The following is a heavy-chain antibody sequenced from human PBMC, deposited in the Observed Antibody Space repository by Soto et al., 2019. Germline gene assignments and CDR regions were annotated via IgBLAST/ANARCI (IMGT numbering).Heavy chain of an antibody. Sequence: SVKVSCKASGGTFSSYAISWVRQAPGQGLEWMGGIIPIFGTANYAQKFQGRVTITADESTSTAYMELSSLRSEDTAVYYCAGQLVPAAIAPFFDYWGQGTLVTVSS. CDR1: GGTFSSYA. CDR2: IIPIFGTA. J-gene: IGHJ4*02. D-gene: IGHD2-2*02. V-gene: IGHV1-69*13. CDR3: AGQLVPAAIAPFFDY.